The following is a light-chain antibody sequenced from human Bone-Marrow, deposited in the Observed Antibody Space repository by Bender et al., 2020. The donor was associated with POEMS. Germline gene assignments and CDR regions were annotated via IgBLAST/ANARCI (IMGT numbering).Light chain of an antibody. J-gene: IGLJ3*02. CDR1: SSNMAGCD. Sequence: QSVLTQPPSVSGAPGQWVTISCTGSSSNMAGCDVNWYQRLPGTAPKLLIYGNHIRSSGVPDRFSGSKSGTSASLAITGLQADDEAEYFCQSYDRSLGGWVFGGGTKVTVL. CDR2: GNH. V-gene: IGLV1-40*01. CDR3: QSYDRSLGGWV.